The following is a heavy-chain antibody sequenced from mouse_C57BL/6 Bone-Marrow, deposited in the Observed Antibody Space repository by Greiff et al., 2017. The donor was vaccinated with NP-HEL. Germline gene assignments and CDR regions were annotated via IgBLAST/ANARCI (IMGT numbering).Heavy chain of an antibody. CDR1: GFTFSSYA. J-gene: IGHJ3*01. CDR3: ARRYYGSSWGFAY. CDR2: ISDGGSYT. Sequence: DVKLVESGGGLVKPGGSLKLSCAASGFTFSSYAMSWVRQTPEKRLEWVATISDGGSYTYYPDNVKGRFTISRDNAKNNLYLQMSHLKSEDTAMYYCARRYYGSSWGFAYWGQGTLVTVSA. D-gene: IGHD1-1*01. V-gene: IGHV5-4*03.